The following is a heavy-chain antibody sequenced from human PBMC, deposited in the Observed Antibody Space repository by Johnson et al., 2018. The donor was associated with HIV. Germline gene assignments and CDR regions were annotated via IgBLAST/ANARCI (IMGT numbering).Heavy chain of an antibody. J-gene: IGHJ3*02. D-gene: IGHD2-15*01. CDR2: ISYDGSNK. CDR1: GFTFSSYA. Sequence: QVQLVESGGGLVQPGGSLRLSCAVSGFTFSSYAMSWVRQAPGKGLEWVAIISYDGSNKYYRDSVKGRFTISRDNSKNTMYLQMNSLRAEDTAGYYCAKGGYCSGGSCYPDAFDIWGQGTMVTVSS. CDR3: AKGGYCSGGSCYPDAFDI. V-gene: IGHV3-30*18.